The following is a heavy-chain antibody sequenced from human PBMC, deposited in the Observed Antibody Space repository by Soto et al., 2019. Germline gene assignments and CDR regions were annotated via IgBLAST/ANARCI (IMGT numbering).Heavy chain of an antibody. D-gene: IGHD6-19*01. V-gene: IGHV3-23*01. CDR3: AKEGEHSSGWANFDY. CDR2: ISGSGVST. CDR1: GFTFSSYA. Sequence: EVQLLESGGGLVQPGGSLRLSCAASGFTFSSYAMSWVRQAPGKGLEWVSAISGSGVSTYYADSVKGRFTISRDNSRNTLYLQMNSLRAEDTAVYYCAKEGEHSSGWANFDYWGQGTLVTVSS. J-gene: IGHJ4*02.